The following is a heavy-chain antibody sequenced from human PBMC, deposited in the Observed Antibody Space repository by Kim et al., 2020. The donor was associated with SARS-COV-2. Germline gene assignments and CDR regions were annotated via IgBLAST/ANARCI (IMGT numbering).Heavy chain of an antibody. J-gene: IGHJ4*02. D-gene: IGHD3-10*01. Sequence: SETLSLTCTVSGGSISSSSYYWGWIRQPPGKGLEWIGSIYYSGSTYYNPSLKSRVTISVDTSKNQFSLKLSSVTAADTAVYYCARHRSDYYYGSGSPDYWGQGTLVTVSS. V-gene: IGHV4-39*01. CDR2: IYYSGST. CDR3: ARHRSDYYYGSGSPDY. CDR1: GGSISSSSYY.